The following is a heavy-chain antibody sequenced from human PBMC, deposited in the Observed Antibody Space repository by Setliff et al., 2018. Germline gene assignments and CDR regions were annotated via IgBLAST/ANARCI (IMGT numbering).Heavy chain of an antibody. J-gene: IGHJ4*02. CDR1: GYTFTSYG. CDR2: ISVYNGKT. Sequence: GSVKVSCKASGYTFTSYGFSWVRQAPGQGLEWMGWISVYNGKTKYAQKFQGRVTMTTDTSTRTAYMEVTSLRSDDTAVYYCATEKFPGDWGDYWGQGTLVTVSS. D-gene: IGHD2-21*01. CDR3: ATEKFPGDWGDY. V-gene: IGHV1-18*01.